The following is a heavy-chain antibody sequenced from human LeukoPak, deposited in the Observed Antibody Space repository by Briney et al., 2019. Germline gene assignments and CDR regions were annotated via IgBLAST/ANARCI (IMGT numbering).Heavy chain of an antibody. V-gene: IGHV5-51*01. CDR2: IYPGDSDT. D-gene: IGHD6-13*01. CDR1: GYRFTSYW. Sequence: GESLKISLKGSGYRFTSYWIGWVRPMPGKGLEWMGIIYPGDSDTRYSPSFQGQVTISADKSISTAYLQWSSLKASDTAMYYCARPRPHSSSSWYVDYWGQGTLVTVSS. J-gene: IGHJ4*02. CDR3: ARPRPHSSSSWYVDY.